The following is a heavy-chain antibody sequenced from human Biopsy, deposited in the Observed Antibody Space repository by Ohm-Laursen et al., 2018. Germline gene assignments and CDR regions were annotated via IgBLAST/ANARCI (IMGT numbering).Heavy chain of an antibody. CDR2: IRWNTDRI. J-gene: IGHJ6*02. CDR1: GFSFDNYV. D-gene: IGHD1-7*01. CDR3: AKDRYPVSWDYLKCMDV. V-gene: IGHV3-9*01. Sequence: SLRLSCTASGFSFDNYVMHCVRPAPGPGLAWVSGIRWNTDRIGYADSVKGRFTISRDNAKNSLYLQMNSLRSEDTALYYCAKDRYPVSWDYLKCMDVWGQGTTVTVSS.